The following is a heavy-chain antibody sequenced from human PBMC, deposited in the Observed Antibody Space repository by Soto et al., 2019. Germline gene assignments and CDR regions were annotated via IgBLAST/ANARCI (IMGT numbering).Heavy chain of an antibody. J-gene: IGHJ3*02. D-gene: IGHD3-16*01. CDR2: IWYDGSNK. CDR3: ARDLGGLGPRKSSAFDI. CDR1: GFTFSSYG. V-gene: IGHV3-33*01. Sequence: GGSLRLSCAASGFTFSSYGMHWVRQAPGKGLEWVAVIWYDGSNKYYADSVKGRFTISRDNSKNTLYLQMNSLRAEDTAVYYCARDLGGLGPRKSSAFDIWGQGTMVTVSS.